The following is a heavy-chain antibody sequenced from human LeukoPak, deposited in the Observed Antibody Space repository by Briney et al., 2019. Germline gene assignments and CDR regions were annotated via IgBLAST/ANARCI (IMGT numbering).Heavy chain of an antibody. CDR2: ISDSSYYI. J-gene: IGHJ6*03. CDR3: ARRKDVVVVPGTMGYYLDV. CDR1: GFTFSSYT. Sequence: GGSLRLSCAASGFTFSSYTMNWVRQAPGMGLEWVSSISDSSYYIYYADSVRGRFTVSRDNAKNSLYLQMSGLRAEDTAVYYCARRKDVVVVPGTMGYYLDVWGKGTTVTVSS. D-gene: IGHD2-2*01. V-gene: IGHV3-21*01.